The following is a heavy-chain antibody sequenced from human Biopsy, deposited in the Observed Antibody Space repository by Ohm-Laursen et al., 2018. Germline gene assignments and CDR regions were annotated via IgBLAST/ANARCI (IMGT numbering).Heavy chain of an antibody. D-gene: IGHD3-10*01. J-gene: IGHJ6*02. V-gene: IGHV1-69*04. CDR2: IIPIVGIT. Sequence: SVKVSCKASGDTFSRSAFFWVRQAPGQGLVYLGRIIPIVGITNHAQTFQGRITLTADKSTFMVYMELSSLRSDDTAIYYCARGGSGSGYYGMDVWGQGATVSVSS. CDR1: GDTFSRSA. CDR3: ARGGSGSGYYGMDV.